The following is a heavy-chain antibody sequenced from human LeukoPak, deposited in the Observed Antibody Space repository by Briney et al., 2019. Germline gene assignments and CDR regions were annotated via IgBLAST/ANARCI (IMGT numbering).Heavy chain of an antibody. V-gene: IGHV4-4*07. J-gene: IGHJ4*02. CDR2: MYSSGSV. D-gene: IGHD3-10*01. CDR1: GGSINTYF. CDR3: AREARAPYDYDPGSYEFDF. Sequence: SETLSLTCTVSGGSINTYFWSWIRQPAGKGLEWIGRMYSSGSVNYNPSLASRVTMSVHTSKNEFSLKLNSVTAADTAVYYCAREARAPYDYDPGSYEFDFWGQGTLVTVSS.